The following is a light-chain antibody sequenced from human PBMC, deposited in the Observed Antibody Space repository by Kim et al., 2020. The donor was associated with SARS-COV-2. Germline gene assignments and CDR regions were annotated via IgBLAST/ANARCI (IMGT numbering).Light chain of an antibody. J-gene: IGLJ2*01. V-gene: IGLV3-1*01. CDR3: QAWDSSTDVV. CDR2: QDS. CDR1: KLGDKY. Sequence: VSPGQTASITCSGDKLGDKYACWYQQKPGQSPVLVIYQDSKRPSGIPERFSGSNSGNTATLTVSGTQAMDEADYYCQAWDSSTDVVFGGGTQLTVL.